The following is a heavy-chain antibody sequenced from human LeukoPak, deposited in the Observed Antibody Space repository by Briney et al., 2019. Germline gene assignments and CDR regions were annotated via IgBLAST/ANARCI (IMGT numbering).Heavy chain of an antibody. CDR2: ISYDGSNK. Sequence: GGSLRLSCAASGFTFSSYAMHWVRQAPGKGLEWAAVISYDGSNKYYADSVKGRFTISRDNSKNTLYLQMNSLRAEDTAVYYCARARAIYSGFDYWGQGTLVTVSS. CDR1: GFTFSSYA. V-gene: IGHV3-30-3*01. CDR3: ARARAIYSGFDY. D-gene: IGHD5-12*01. J-gene: IGHJ4*02.